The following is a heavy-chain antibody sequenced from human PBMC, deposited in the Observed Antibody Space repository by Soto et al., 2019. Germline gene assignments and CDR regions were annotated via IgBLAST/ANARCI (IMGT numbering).Heavy chain of an antibody. Sequence: ASVKVSCKASGYTFTGYYMHWLRQAPGQGLEWMGWINPNSGGTNYAQKFQGRVTMTRDTSISTAYMELSRLRSDDTAVYYCAREYDSSGYYFGQYGMDVWGQGTTVTVSS. J-gene: IGHJ6*02. CDR1: GYTFTGYY. V-gene: IGHV1-2*02. CDR2: INPNSGGT. D-gene: IGHD3-22*01. CDR3: AREYDSSGYYFGQYGMDV.